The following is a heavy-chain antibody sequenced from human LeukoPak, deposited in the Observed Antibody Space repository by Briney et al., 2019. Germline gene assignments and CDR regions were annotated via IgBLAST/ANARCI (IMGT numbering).Heavy chain of an antibody. J-gene: IGHJ3*02. V-gene: IGHV4-59*08. Sequence: PSETLSLTCTVFGDSISSYYWSWIRQPPGKGLEWIGYIYYSGSTNYNPSLKSRVTISVDTSKNQFSLKLSSVTAADTAVYYCARRFYDILTGYFDAFDIWGQGTMVTVSS. CDR2: IYYSGST. CDR3: ARRFYDILTGYFDAFDI. D-gene: IGHD3-9*01. CDR1: GDSISSYY.